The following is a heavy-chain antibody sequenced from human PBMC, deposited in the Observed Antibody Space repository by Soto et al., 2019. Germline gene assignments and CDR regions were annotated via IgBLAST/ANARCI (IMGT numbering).Heavy chain of an antibody. D-gene: IGHD6-6*01. V-gene: IGHV3-30*18. CDR1: GFTFSSYG. Sequence: PGGSLRLSCAASGFTFSSYGMHWVRQAPGKGQERVAVISYDGSNKYYADSVKGRFTITRGNSKNTLYLQMNSLRVGDTVVYYCAKEGKYSSSPALDYWGQGTLVTVSS. J-gene: IGHJ4*02. CDR2: ISYDGSNK. CDR3: AKEGKYSSSPALDY.